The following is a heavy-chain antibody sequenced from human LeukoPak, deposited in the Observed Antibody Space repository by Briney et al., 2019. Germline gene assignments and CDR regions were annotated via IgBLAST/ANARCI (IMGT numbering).Heavy chain of an antibody. CDR2: ISSSGSTI. CDR1: GFTFSSYE. CDR3: ARGTGYELLDY. Sequence: GGSLRLSCAASGFTFSSYEMNWVRQAPGKGLEWVSYISSSGSTIYHADSVKGRFTISRDNAKNTLYLQMNSLRAEDTAVYYCARGTGYELLDYWGQGTLVTVSS. J-gene: IGHJ4*02. D-gene: IGHD5-12*01. V-gene: IGHV3-48*03.